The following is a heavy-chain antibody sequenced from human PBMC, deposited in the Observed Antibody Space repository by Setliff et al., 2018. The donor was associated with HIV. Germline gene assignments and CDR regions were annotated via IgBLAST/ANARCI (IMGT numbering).Heavy chain of an antibody. J-gene: IGHJ3*02. V-gene: IGHV4-4*08. CDR3: AGEGTHIRWHVDDSFHI. CDR1: GASISGYY. CDR2: IHGNGTT. Sequence: SETLSLTCTVSGASISGYYWSWIRQTPGKGLEWIGSIHGNGTTNHNPSLKSRVTISLDTPRNHFSLNLHSVTAADTAVYYCAGEGTHIRWHVDDSFHIWGEGTMVTVSS.